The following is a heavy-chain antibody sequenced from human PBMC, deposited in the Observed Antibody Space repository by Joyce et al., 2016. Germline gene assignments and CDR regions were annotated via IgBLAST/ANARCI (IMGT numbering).Heavy chain of an antibody. CDR1: GYTFTDYG. V-gene: IGHV1-18*04. CDR3: ARGGYYDSGYRFDS. Sequence: QVQLVQSGAEVKKPGASVKVSCKASGYTFTDYGFNWVRQAPGQGVEWMGGISAYNGNINFAQKLQDRVTMTTDTSTSTAYMELRSVRSDDTAVYYCARGGYYDSGYRFDSWGQGTLVTVSS. J-gene: IGHJ5*01. CDR2: ISAYNGNI. D-gene: IGHD3-22*01.